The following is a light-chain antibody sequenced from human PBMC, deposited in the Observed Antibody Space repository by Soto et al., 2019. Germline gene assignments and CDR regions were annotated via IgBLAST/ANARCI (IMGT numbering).Light chain of an antibody. V-gene: IGLV2-11*01. CDR3: CSYAGSYSYV. CDR1: STDVGGCNY. J-gene: IGLJ1*01. Sequence: QSVLTQPRSVSGSPGQSVTISCTGTSTDVGGCNYVSWYQQHPGKAPKLMIYDVSQRPSGVPDRFSGSKSGNTASLTISGLQAEDEADYYCCSYAGSYSYVFGTGTKVTVL. CDR2: DVS.